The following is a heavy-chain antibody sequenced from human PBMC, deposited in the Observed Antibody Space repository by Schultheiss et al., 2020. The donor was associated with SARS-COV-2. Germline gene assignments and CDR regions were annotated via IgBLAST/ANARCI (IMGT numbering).Heavy chain of an antibody. D-gene: IGHD2-2*01. Sequence: SETLSLTCTVSGGSISSYYWSWIRQPPGKGLEWIGYIYYSGSTNYNPSLKSRVTISVDTSKNQFSLQLNSVTPEDTAVYYCARDGPDIVVGLGGNWFDPWGQGTLVTVSS. CDR1: GGSISSYY. CDR2: IYYSGST. J-gene: IGHJ5*02. CDR3: ARDGPDIVVGLGGNWFDP. V-gene: IGHV4-59*12.